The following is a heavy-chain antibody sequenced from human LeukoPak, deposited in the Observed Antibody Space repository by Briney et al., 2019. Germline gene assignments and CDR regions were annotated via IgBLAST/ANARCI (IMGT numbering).Heavy chain of an antibody. CDR1: GFTFNNYA. Sequence: PGGSLRLSCAASGFTFNNYAIHWVRQAPGKGLEWVAIISFDGGNKYYADSVKGRFTISRDNSKNTLYLQMNSLRAEDTAVYYCARDGIVGSPLFKFAYWGQGTLVTVSS. D-gene: IGHD1-26*01. CDR3: ARDGIVGSPLFKFAY. CDR2: ISFDGGNK. V-gene: IGHV3-30-3*01. J-gene: IGHJ4*02.